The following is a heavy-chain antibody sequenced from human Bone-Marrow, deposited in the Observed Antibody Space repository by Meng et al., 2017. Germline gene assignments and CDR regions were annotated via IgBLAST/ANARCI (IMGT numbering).Heavy chain of an antibody. V-gene: IGHV4-31*01. CDR3: ARDIRQGGNIWFDP. CDR2: IYYSGTT. Sequence: RGAGAWLGMPSQALALTGSVSGGSSSSGGYYWSWIRQHPGKGLEWIGYIYYSGTTYYNPSLSSLVTISVDTSKNQFSLNLSSVTAADTAVYYCARDIRQGGNIWFDPWGQGTLVTVSS. CDR1: GGSSSSGGYY. D-gene: IGHD3-16*01. J-gene: IGHJ5*02.